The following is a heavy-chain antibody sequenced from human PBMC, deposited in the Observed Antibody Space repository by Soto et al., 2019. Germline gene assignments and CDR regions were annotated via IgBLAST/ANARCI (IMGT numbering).Heavy chain of an antibody. CDR1: GFTFSSYW. CDR2: INSDGTHT. CDR3: VRDDFRLGLAY. Sequence: GGSLRLSCAASGFTFSSYWMHWVRQVPGKGLVWVSHINSDGTHTTYADSVKGRFSISRDNAKNTLYLQMNSLRAEDTAVYYCVRDDFRLGLAYSALGTLVTVPS. J-gene: IGHJ4*02. V-gene: IGHV3-74*03. D-gene: IGHD3-9*01.